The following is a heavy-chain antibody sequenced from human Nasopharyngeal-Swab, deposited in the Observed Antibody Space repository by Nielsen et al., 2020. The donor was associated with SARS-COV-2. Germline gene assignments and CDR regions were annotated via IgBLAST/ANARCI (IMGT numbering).Heavy chain of an antibody. CDR2: IYHSGST. D-gene: IGHD6-19*01. V-gene: IGHV4-59*12. Sequence: SETLSLTCTVSGGSISSYYWSWIRQPPGKGLEWIGEIYHSGSTNYNPSLKSRVTISVDKSKNQFSLKLSSVTAADTAVYYCAGYSSGWTFDYWGQGTLVTVSS. CDR1: GGSISSYY. CDR3: AGYSSGWTFDY. J-gene: IGHJ4*02.